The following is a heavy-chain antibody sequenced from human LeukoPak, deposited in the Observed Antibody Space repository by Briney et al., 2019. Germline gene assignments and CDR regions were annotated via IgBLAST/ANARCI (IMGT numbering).Heavy chain of an antibody. Sequence: GGSLRLSCAASGFTFSSYWMHWVRQTPGKGLMWVSRIKSDGSTIYADSVKGRFTISRDNAKNMVYLQMNSLRAEDTAMYYCARAITYFYGSVTYDWFDPWGQGTLVTVSS. CDR1: GFTFSSYW. CDR2: IKSDGST. D-gene: IGHD3-10*01. J-gene: IGHJ5*02. CDR3: ARAITYFYGSVTYDWFDP. V-gene: IGHV3-74*01.